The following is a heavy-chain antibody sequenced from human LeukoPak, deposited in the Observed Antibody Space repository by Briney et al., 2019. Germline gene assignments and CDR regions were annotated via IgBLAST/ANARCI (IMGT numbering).Heavy chain of an antibody. CDR2: ITSDGSST. V-gene: IGHV3-74*01. CDR3: ARDLTGAVFDF. CDR1: EFTFSSYW. Sequence: PGGSLRLSCAASEFTFSSYWMHWVRQAPGKGLVCVSRITSDGSSTSYADSVRGRFTISRDNAQNTVYLQMNSLRAEDTAVYYCARDLTGAVFDFWGQGTLVTVSS. D-gene: IGHD1-26*01. J-gene: IGHJ4*02.